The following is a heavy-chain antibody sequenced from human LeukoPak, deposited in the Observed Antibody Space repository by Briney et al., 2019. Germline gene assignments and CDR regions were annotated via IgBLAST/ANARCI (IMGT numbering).Heavy chain of an antibody. Sequence: GGSLRLSCAASGFSFSSYNMNWVRQAPGKVLEWVSSITTSSTYTFYADSVKGRFTISRDNAKNSLYLQMNSLRVEDTAVYYCARDPYSGSYGDSYYYYMDVWGKGTTVTTSS. J-gene: IGHJ6*03. CDR1: GFSFSSYN. D-gene: IGHD1-26*01. V-gene: IGHV3-21*01. CDR3: ARDPYSGSYGDSYYYYMDV. CDR2: ITTSSTYT.